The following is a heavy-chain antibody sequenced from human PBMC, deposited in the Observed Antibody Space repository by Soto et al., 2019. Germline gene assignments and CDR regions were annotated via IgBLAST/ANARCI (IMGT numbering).Heavy chain of an antibody. CDR1: GFTFSSYA. J-gene: IGHJ6*02. CDR2: ISGSGGST. CDR3: AKDGPSPEYQLLHIRRDNYYYYYGMDV. Sequence: GGSLRLSCAASGFTFSSYAMSWVRQAPGKGLEWVSAISGSGGSTYYADSVKGRFTISRDNSKNTLYLQMNSLRAEDTAVYYCAKDGPSPEYQLLHIRRDNYYYYYGMDVWGQGTTVTVSS. D-gene: IGHD2-2*01. V-gene: IGHV3-23*01.